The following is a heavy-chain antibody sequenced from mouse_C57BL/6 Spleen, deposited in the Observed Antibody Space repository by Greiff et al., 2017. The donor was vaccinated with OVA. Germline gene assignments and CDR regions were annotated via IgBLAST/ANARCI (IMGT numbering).Heavy chain of an antibody. V-gene: IGHV5-17*01. J-gene: IGHJ3*01. D-gene: IGHD3-2*02. CDR1: GFTFSDYG. CDR3: ARPQTAQATYWFAY. CDR2: ISSGSSTI. Sequence: EVQVVESGGGLVKPGGSLKLSCAASGFTFSDYGMHWVRQAPEKGLEWVAYISSGSSTIYYADTVKGRFTISRDNAKNTLFLQMTSLRSEDTAMYYCARPQTAQATYWFAYWGQGTLVTVSA.